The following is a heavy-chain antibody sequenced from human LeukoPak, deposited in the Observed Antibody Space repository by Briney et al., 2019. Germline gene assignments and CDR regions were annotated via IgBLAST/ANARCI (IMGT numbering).Heavy chain of an antibody. CDR2: IYHSGST. CDR3: ARDTYDSSAHPFDY. Sequence: SETLSLTCAVSGGSISSSNWWSWVRQPPGKGLEWIGEIYHSGSTNYNPSLKSRVTISVDKSKNQFSLKLSSVTAADTAVYYCARDTYDSSAHPFDYWGQGTLVTVSS. D-gene: IGHD3-22*01. CDR1: GGSISSSNW. J-gene: IGHJ4*02. V-gene: IGHV4-4*02.